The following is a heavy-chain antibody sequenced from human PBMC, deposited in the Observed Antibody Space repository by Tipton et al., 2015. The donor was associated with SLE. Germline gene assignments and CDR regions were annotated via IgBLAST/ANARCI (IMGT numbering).Heavy chain of an antibody. Sequence: TLSLTCTVSGGSINSDDYYWSWIRHRPGKGLEWIGHISYSGSTYYNPSLKSRLTISVDTSKNQFSLKVSSVTAADTAVYYCARAPLRSLEWNNYYDYMDVWGKGTTVTVSS. CDR2: ISYSGST. CDR3: ARAPLRSLEWNNYYDYMDV. V-gene: IGHV4-30-4*08. CDR1: GGSINSDDYY. D-gene: IGHD3-3*01. J-gene: IGHJ6*03.